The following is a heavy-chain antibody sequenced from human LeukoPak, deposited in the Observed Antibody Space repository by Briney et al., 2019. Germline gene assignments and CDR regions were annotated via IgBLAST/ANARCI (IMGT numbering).Heavy chain of an antibody. D-gene: IGHD7-27*01. Sequence: PSETLSLTCTVSGGSISSYYWSWIRQPPGKGLEWIGYIYYSGSTNYNPSLKSRVTISVDTSKNQFSLKLSSVTAADTAVYYCARTNWGSYYYYYYMDVWGKGTTVTVSS. CDR2: IYYSGST. V-gene: IGHV4-59*01. J-gene: IGHJ6*03. CDR3: ARTNWGSYYYYYYMDV. CDR1: GGSISSYY.